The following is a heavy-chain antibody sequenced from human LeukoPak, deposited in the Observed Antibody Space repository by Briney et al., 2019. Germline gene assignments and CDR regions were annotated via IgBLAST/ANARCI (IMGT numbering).Heavy chain of an antibody. D-gene: IGHD1-14*01. J-gene: IGHJ5*02. CDR3: ARDDRNRGGWFDP. Sequence: SETLSLTCAVYGGSFSGYYWSWIRQPPGKGLEWIGYIYYSGSTNYNPSLKSRVTISVDTSKNQFSLKLSSVTAADTAVYYCARDDRNRGGWFDPWGQGTLVTVSS. CDR1: GGSFSGYY. CDR2: IYYSGST. V-gene: IGHV4-59*01.